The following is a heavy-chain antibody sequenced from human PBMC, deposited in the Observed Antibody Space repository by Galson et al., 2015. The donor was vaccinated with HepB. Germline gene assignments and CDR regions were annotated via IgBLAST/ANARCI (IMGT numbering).Heavy chain of an antibody. D-gene: IGHD2-2*01. Sequence: SVKVSCKASGYTFTSYGISWVRQCPVQWLQWIVWNAAYNDNTNYAPKLQGRVTMTTDTSARTACMDLRSLRSDDRAVYYCARDGRVVVVRFYYAMDVWGQGTMVTVS. CDR3: ARDGRVVVVRFYYAMDV. CDR1: GYTFTSYG. J-gene: IGHJ6*02. V-gene: IGHV1-18*01. CDR2: NAAYNDNT.